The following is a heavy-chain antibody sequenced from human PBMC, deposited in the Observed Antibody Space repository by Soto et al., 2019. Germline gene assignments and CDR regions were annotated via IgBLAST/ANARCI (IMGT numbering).Heavy chain of an antibody. CDR2: IIPIFGTE. CDR1: GGTFSIYA. D-gene: IGHD2-15*01. Sequence: ASVKVAFKASGGTFSIYASILVRQSPGQGLEWMGGIIPIFGTENYAQKFKGRVTITADESTSTAYMELSSLRSEATAVYYCARGCHSRHYLRLDHWGPETRLTVAS. J-gene: IGHJ5*02. CDR3: ARGCHSRHYLRLDH. V-gene: IGHV1-69*13.